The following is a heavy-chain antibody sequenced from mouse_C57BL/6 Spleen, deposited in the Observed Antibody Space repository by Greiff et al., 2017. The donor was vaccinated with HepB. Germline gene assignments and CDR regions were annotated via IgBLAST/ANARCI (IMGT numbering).Heavy chain of an antibody. CDR2: IYPGDGDT. CDR3: ARKVLLYAMDY. D-gene: IGHD2-14*01. Sequence: QVTLKVSGPELVKPGASVKISCKASGYAFSSSWMNWVKQRPGKGLEWIGRIYPGDGDTNYNGKFKGKATLTADKSASTAYMQLSSLTSEDSAVYFCARKVLLYAMDYWGQGTSVTVSS. CDR1: GYAFSSSW. J-gene: IGHJ4*01. V-gene: IGHV1-82*01.